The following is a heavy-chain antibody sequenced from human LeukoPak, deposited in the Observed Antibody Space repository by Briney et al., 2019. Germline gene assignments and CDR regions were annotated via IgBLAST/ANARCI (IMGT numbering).Heavy chain of an antibody. Sequence: PSETLSLTCTVSGGSISHSSYYWGWIRQPPGKGLEWIGSIYYSGTTYYNPSLKSRVTISVDTSKNQFSLKLSSVTAADTAVYYCASRPDLGYYYDSSGDYWGQGTLSPSPQ. V-gene: IGHV4-39*01. J-gene: IGHJ4*02. CDR1: GGSISHSSYY. CDR2: IYYSGTT. D-gene: IGHD3-22*01. CDR3: ASRPDLGYYYDSSGDY.